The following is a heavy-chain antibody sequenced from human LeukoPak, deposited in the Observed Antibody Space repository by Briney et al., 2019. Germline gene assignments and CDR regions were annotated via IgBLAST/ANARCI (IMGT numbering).Heavy chain of an antibody. Sequence: ASVKVSCKASGYTFTSYAISWVRQAPGQGLEWMGGIIPIFGTANYAQKFQGRVTITADESTSTAYMELSSLRSEDTAVYYCARDPDYYGSGSVGYWGQGTLVTVSS. CDR3: ARDPDYYGSGSVGY. CDR1: GYTFTSYA. D-gene: IGHD3-10*01. J-gene: IGHJ4*02. V-gene: IGHV1-69*13. CDR2: IIPIFGTA.